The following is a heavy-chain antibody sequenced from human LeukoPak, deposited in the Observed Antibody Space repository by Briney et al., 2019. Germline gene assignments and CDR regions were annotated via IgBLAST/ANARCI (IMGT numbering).Heavy chain of an antibody. Sequence: GGSLRLSCVASGFIVSNNYMSWVRQAPGKGLEWVAVISYDGSNKYYADSVKGRFTISRDNSKNTLYLQMNSLRAEDTAVYYCAREGGDYWGQGTLVTVSS. D-gene: IGHD3-16*01. J-gene: IGHJ4*02. CDR2: ISYDGSNK. CDR1: GFIVSNNY. V-gene: IGHV3-30-3*01. CDR3: AREGGDY.